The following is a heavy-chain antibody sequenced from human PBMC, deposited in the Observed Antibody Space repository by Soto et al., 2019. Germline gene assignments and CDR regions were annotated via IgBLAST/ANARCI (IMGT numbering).Heavy chain of an antibody. CDR3: AKGASTTVFAFNDY. CDR1: GFTFDDYA. V-gene: IGHV3-9*01. D-gene: IGHD4-17*01. Sequence: EVQLVESGGGVVQPGRSLRLSCAASGFTFDDYAMHWVRQGPGKGLEWVSSISWNSGNLGYADSVKGRFTISRDNAKNSLYLQMNSLRGEDTALYYCAKGASTTVFAFNDYWGQGTLVTVSS. CDR2: ISWNSGNL. J-gene: IGHJ4*02.